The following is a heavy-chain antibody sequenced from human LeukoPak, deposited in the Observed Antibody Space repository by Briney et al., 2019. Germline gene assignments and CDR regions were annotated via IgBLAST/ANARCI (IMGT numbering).Heavy chain of an antibody. CDR1: GGSFSGYY. V-gene: IGHV4-34*01. Sequence: SETLSLTCAVYGGSFSGYYWSWIRQPPGKGLEWMGEINHSGSTNYNPSLKSRVTISVDTSKNQFSLKPSSVTAADTAVYYCARFGPETYYYDSSGYFFDYWGQGTLVTVSS. CDR3: ARFGPETYYYDSSGYFFDY. J-gene: IGHJ4*02. D-gene: IGHD3-22*01. CDR2: INHSGST.